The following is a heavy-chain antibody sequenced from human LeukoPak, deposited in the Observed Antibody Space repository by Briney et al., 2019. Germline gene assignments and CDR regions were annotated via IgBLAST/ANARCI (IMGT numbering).Heavy chain of an antibody. CDR2: ISAYNGNT. D-gene: IGHD6-13*01. J-gene: IGHJ5*02. V-gene: IGHV1-18*01. CDR1: GYTFTSYG. Sequence: ASVKVSCKASGYTFTSYGISWVRQAPGQGLEWMGWISAYNGNTNYAQKLQGRVTMTTDTSTSTAYMELRSLRSDDTAVYYCARVAAAAGNRFDWFDPWGQGTLVTVSS. CDR3: ARVAAAAGNRFDWFDP.